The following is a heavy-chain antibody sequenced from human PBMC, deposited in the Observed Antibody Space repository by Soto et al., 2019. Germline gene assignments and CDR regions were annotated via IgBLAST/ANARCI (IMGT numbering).Heavy chain of an antibody. V-gene: IGHV4-59*01. D-gene: IGHD3-22*01. Sequence: SETLSLTCTVSGGSISPYYWSWIRQPPGKGLEWIGFIYYSGTTNYNPSLKSRVTISVDTSKNQFSLKLSSVTATDTAVYYCARPRSSGYAGEFDYWGQGTLVTVSS. CDR1: GGSISPYY. CDR3: ARPRSSGYAGEFDY. J-gene: IGHJ4*02. CDR2: IYYSGTT.